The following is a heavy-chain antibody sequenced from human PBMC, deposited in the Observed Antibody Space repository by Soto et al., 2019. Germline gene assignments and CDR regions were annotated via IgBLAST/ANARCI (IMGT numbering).Heavy chain of an antibody. V-gene: IGHV1-69*13. J-gene: IGHJ6*02. CDR2: IIPIFGTA. Sequence: SVKVSCKASGGTFSSYAISWVRQAPGQGLEWMGGIIPIFGTANYAQKFQGRVTITADESTSTAYMELSSLRSEDTAVYYCARSAVYCTNGVCYNYYYGMDVWGQGTTVTV. CDR1: GGTFSSYA. D-gene: IGHD2-8*01. CDR3: ARSAVYCTNGVCYNYYYGMDV.